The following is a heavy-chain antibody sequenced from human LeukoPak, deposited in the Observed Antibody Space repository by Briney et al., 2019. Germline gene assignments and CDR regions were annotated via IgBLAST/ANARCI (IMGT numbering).Heavy chain of an antibody. Sequence: ASVKVSCKASGYTFSEYYVHWVRQAPGQGLEWMGWINPNTGGTKYAQNFQGRVTMTTDTSISTAYMELTRLASDDTAVYYCARPTRLTLVIYWGQGTLVTVSS. CDR3: ARPTRLTLVIY. V-gene: IGHV1-2*02. D-gene: IGHD3-10*01. CDR2: INPNTGGT. J-gene: IGHJ4*02. CDR1: GYTFSEYY.